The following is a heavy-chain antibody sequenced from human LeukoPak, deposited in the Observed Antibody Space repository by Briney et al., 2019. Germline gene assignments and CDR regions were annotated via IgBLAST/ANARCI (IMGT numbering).Heavy chain of an antibody. Sequence: ASVKVSCKASGGTFSSYAISWVRQAPGQGLEWMGGIIPIFGTANYAQKFQGRVTITADESTSTAYMELSSLRSEDTAVHYCARGLYDSSGYYYGWFDPWGQGTLVTVSS. CDR2: IIPIFGTA. J-gene: IGHJ5*02. CDR1: GGTFSSYA. D-gene: IGHD3-22*01. CDR3: ARGLYDSSGYYYGWFDP. V-gene: IGHV1-69*13.